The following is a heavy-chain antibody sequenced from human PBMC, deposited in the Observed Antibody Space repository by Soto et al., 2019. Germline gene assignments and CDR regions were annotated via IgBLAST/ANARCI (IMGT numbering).Heavy chain of an antibody. V-gene: IGHV3-33*08. CDR1: VFKFGGYG. D-gene: IGHD1-26*01. CDR2: ISFDGSTQ. Sequence: VHLLQSGGGEVQPGGSLRVSCAASVFKFGGYGMLWVRHAPGKGLEWVAFISFDGSTQHYADSVKGRFTVSRDNSENTLYLQLNSLRPDDTAEYYCAREGVFDSVSIVPPDYWGQGALVTVSS. J-gene: IGHJ4*02. CDR3: AREGVFDSVSIVPPDY.